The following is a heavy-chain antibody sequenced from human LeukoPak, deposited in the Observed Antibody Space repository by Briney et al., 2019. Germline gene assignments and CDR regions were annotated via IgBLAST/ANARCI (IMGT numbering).Heavy chain of an antibody. CDR1: GFTYSNAW. D-gene: IGHD4-17*01. CDR3: TTDQTVTSGIVDY. V-gene: IGHV3-15*01. CDR2: IKSKTDGGTT. Sequence: PGGSLRLSCAASGFTYSNAWMSWVRQAPGKGLEWVGRIKSKTDGGTTDYAAPVKGRFTISRDDSKNTLYLQMNSLKTEDTAVYYCTTDQTVTSGIVDYWGQGTLVTVSS. J-gene: IGHJ4*02.